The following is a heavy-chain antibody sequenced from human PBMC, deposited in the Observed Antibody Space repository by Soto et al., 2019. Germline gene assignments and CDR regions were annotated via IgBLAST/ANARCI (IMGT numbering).Heavy chain of an antibody. CDR1: GFTFSSYS. V-gene: IGHV3-21*01. CDR2: ISSSSSYI. Sequence: GGSLRLSCAASGFTFSSYSMNWVRQAPGKGLEWVSSISSSSSYIYYADSVKGRFTISRDNAKNSLYLQMNSLRAEDTAVYYCARDPGISYDSSGYSFDYWGQGTLVTVSS. J-gene: IGHJ4*02. D-gene: IGHD3-22*01. CDR3: ARDPGISYDSSGYSFDY.